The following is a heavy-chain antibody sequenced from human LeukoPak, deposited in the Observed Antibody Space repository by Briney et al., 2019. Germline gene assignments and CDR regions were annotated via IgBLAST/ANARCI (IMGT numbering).Heavy chain of an antibody. J-gene: IGHJ5*02. CDR2: ISAYNGNT. Sequence: ASVKVSCKASGYTFTSYGISWVRQAPGQGLEWMGWISAYNGNTNYAQKLQGRVTMPTDTSTSTAYMELRSLRSDDTAVYYCARAEGGYCSGGSCYDGHNWFDPWGQGTLVTVSS. V-gene: IGHV1-18*01. CDR3: ARAEGGYCSGGSCYDGHNWFDP. D-gene: IGHD2-15*01. CDR1: GYTFTSYG.